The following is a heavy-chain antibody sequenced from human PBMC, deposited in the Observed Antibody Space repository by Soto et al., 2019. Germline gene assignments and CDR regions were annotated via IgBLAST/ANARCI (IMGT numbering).Heavy chain of an antibody. CDR3: AKDFRLLWFGELSLFDY. CDR1: GFTFSSYA. D-gene: IGHD3-10*01. Sequence: LSLTCAASGFTFSSYAMSWVRQAPGKGLEWVSAISGSGGSTYYADSVKGRFTISRDNSKNTLYLQMNSLRAEDTAVYYCAKDFRLLWFGELSLFDYWGQGTLVIVSS. V-gene: IGHV3-23*01. CDR2: ISGSGGST. J-gene: IGHJ4*02.